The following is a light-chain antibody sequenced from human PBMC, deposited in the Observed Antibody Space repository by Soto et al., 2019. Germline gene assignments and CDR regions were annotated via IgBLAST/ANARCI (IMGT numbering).Light chain of an antibody. CDR1: QGISSY. CDR3: QQLNSYST. J-gene: IGKJ3*01. V-gene: IGKV1-9*01. CDR2: AAS. Sequence: DIPLTQSPSFLSASVGDRVTITCRASQGISSYLAWYQQKPGKAPKLLIYAASTLQSGVPSRFSGSGSGTEFTLTISSPQPEDFATYYCQQLNSYSTFGPGTKVDIK.